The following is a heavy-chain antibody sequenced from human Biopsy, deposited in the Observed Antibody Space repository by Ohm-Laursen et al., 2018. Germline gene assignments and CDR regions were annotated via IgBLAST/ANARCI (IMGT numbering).Heavy chain of an antibody. CDR3: TRGGYYYDSLAYYYWLDP. D-gene: IGHD3-22*01. V-gene: IGHV1-2*02. CDR1: GYTFTGYH. CDR2: INAKTGDT. J-gene: IGHJ5*02. Sequence: SSVKVSCKASGYTFTGYHVHWVRQAPGQGLEWMEWINAKTGDTNYAQKFQGRVTMTRDMSISTVYVDLSSLRSDDTAVYYCTRGGYYYDSLAYYYWLDPWGQGTLVTVSS.